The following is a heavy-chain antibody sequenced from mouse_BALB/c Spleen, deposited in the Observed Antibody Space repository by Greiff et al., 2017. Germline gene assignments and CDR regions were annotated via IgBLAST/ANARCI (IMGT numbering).Heavy chain of an antibody. CDR2: ISSGGSYT. J-gene: IGHJ3*01. CDR1: GFTFSSYG. V-gene: IGHV5-6*02. D-gene: IGHD1-2*01. Sequence: DVKLVESGGDLVKPGGSLKLSCAASGFTFSSYGMSWVRQTPDKRLEWVATISSGGSYTYYPDSVKGRFTISRDNAKNTLYLQMSSLKSEDTAMYYCARDYGYGFAYWGQGTLVTVSA. CDR3: ARDYGYGFAY.